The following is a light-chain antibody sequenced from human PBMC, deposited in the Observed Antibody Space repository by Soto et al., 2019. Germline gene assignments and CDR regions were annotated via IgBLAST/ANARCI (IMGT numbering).Light chain of an antibody. CDR1: SSDVGGNNY. J-gene: IGLJ1*01. CDR3: SSYAGTDKPYV. Sequence: QSALTQPPSASGSPGQSVTISCTGTSSDVGGNNYVSWYQQHPGKAPKLIIYEVSKRPSGVPDRFSGSKSGNTASLSVSGLQTEDEADYYCSSYAGTDKPYVFGTGTKVTVL. V-gene: IGLV2-8*01. CDR2: EVS.